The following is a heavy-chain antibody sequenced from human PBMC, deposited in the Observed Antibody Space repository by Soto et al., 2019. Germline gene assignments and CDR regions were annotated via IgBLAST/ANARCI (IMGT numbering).Heavy chain of an antibody. D-gene: IGHD3-16*01. Sequence: QLQLQESGSGLVKPSQTLCLTCAVSGGSISSGGYSWSWIRQPPGKGLEWIGYIYHSGSTYYNPSLKSRVTISVDRSKNQFSLKLSSVTAADTAVYYCARVGEAGPYAFDIWGQGTMVTVSS. V-gene: IGHV4-30-2*01. CDR3: ARVGEAGPYAFDI. J-gene: IGHJ3*02. CDR2: IYHSGST. CDR1: GGSISSGGYS.